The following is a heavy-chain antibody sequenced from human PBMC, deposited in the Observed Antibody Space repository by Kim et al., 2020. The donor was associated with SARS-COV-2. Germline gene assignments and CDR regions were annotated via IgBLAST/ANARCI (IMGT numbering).Heavy chain of an antibody. V-gene: IGHV1-24*01. Sequence: ASVKVSCKVSGYTLTELSMHWVRQAPGKGLEWMGGFDPEDGETIYAQQFQGRVTMTEDTSTDTAYMELSILRSEDTTVYYCATDRGPADRFLTYYYGMVVWGQVTTGTVS. CDR1: GYTLTELS. CDR3: ATDRGPADRFLTYYYGMVV. J-gene: IGHJ6*02. D-gene: IGHD2-2*01. CDR2: FDPEDGET.